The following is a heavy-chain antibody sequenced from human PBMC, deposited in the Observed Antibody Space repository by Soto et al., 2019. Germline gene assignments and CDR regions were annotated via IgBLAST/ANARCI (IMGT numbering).Heavy chain of an antibody. CDR2: SYYTGTC. Sequence: QLQLQESGPGLVKPSETLSLTCTVSGGSIRNSSYYWCWSRQPPGKGLEWIGHSYYTGTCYCNPSLKGRVTLSVDTSKNQFSMKLKSMTAADTDVFYCTRLQRRGLSSDSWGQGTLVTVSS. D-gene: IGHD2-2*01. J-gene: IGHJ4*02. CDR1: GGSIRNSSYY. CDR3: TRLQRRGLSSDS. V-gene: IGHV4-39*01.